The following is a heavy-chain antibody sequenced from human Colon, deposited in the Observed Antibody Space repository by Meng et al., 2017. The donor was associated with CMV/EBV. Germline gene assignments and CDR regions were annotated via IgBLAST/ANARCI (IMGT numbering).Heavy chain of an antibody. CDR1: GVILSSMY. J-gene: IGHJ5*02. CDR2: LYSGNTT. Sequence: GESLKISCAASGVILSSMYMNWVRQTPGKGLEWVALLYSGNTTKYADSVTGRFTISRDSSKNTLYLQMNNVRPEDTAIYYCARVPGPSTGIGASGLLPEGWYDLWGLGIQVTVSS. CDR3: ARVPGPSTGIGASGLLPEGWYDL. V-gene: IGHV3-66*02. D-gene: IGHD2-15*01.